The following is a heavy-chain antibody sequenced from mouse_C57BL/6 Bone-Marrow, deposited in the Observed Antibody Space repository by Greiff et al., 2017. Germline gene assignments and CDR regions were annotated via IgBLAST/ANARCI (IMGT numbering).Heavy chain of an antibody. Sequence: QVQLQQPGAELVRPGPSVKLSCKASGYTFTSYWMHWVKQRPGQGLEWIGVIDPSDSYTNYNQKFKGKATLTVDTSSSTAYMQLSSLTSEDSAVYYCAREGTGFDYWGQGTTLTVSS. J-gene: IGHJ2*01. CDR3: AREGTGFDY. D-gene: IGHD4-1*01. V-gene: IGHV1-59*01. CDR1: GYTFTSYW. CDR2: IDPSDSYT.